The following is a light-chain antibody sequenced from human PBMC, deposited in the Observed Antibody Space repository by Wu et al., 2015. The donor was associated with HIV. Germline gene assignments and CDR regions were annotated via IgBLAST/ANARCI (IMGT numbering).Light chain of an antibody. Sequence: IQLTQSPSSLSASVGDRVTITCRASQGISSYLAWYQQKPGKAPNLLIYSASTLQSGVPSRFSGSGSGTDFTLAISSLQPEDFATYYCQQVNSYPSTFGPGTKVDVK. V-gene: IGKV1-9*01. J-gene: IGKJ3*01. CDR2: SAS. CDR3: QQVNSYPST. CDR1: QGISSY.